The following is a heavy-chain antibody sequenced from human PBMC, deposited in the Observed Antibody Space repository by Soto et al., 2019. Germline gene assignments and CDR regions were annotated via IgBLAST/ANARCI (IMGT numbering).Heavy chain of an antibody. CDR2: ISYDGSNK. V-gene: IGHV3-30-3*01. J-gene: IGHJ4*02. CDR1: GFTFSSYA. Sequence: GGSLRLSCAASGFTFSSYAMHWVRQAPGKGLEWVAVISYDGSNKYYADSVKGRFTISRDNSKNTLYLQMNSLRAEDTAVYYCARAGGGGYNLGGGDYFDYWGQGTLVTVSS. D-gene: IGHD5-12*01. CDR3: ARAGGGGYNLGGGDYFDY.